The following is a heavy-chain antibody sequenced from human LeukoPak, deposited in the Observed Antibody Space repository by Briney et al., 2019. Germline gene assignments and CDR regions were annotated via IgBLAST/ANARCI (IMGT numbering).Heavy chain of an antibody. CDR3: ARFIPTRGINFDY. Sequence: SETLSLTCTVSGGSISSYYWSWIRQPPGKGLEWIGYIYYSGSTNYNPSLTSRVTISVDTSKNQFSLKLSSVTAADTAVYYCARFIPTRGINFDYWGQGTLVTVSS. J-gene: IGHJ4*02. CDR1: GGSISSYY. V-gene: IGHV4-59*01. D-gene: IGHD3-10*01. CDR2: IYYSGST.